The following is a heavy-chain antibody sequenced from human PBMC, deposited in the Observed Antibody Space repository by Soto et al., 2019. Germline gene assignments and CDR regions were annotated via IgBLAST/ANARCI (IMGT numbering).Heavy chain of an antibody. CDR1: GFTFSSYA. CDR2: ISGSGGST. J-gene: IGHJ4*02. V-gene: IGHV3-23*01. Sequence: EVQLLESGGGLVQPGGSLRLSCAASGFTFSSYAMSWVRQAPGKGLEWVSAISGSGGSTYDADSVKGRFTISRDNSKNTLYLQMNSLRAEDTAVYYCAKDWGLHVALYYFDYWGQGTLVTVSS. CDR3: AKDWGLHVALYYFDY. D-gene: IGHD1-26*01.